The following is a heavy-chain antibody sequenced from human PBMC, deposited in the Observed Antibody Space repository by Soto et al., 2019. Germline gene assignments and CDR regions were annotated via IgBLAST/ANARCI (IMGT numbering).Heavy chain of an antibody. V-gene: IGHV6-1*01. CDR1: GDSVSSNSAA. J-gene: IGHJ6*02. D-gene: IGHD2-15*01. CDR2: TYYGSKWYN. CDR3: ARQRVGYGMDV. Sequence: SRTLSLTCAISGDSVSSNSAAWNWIRPSPSRGLEWLGRTYYGSKWYNDYAASVKSRITINPDTSKHQLSLQLNSVTPEDTAVYYCARQRVGYGMDVWGQGTTVTVSS.